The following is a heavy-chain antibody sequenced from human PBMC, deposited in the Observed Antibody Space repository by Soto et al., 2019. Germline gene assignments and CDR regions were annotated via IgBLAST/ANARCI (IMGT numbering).Heavy chain of an antibody. J-gene: IGHJ4*02. V-gene: IGHV3-30-3*01. Sequence: QVQLVESGGGVVQPGRSLRLSCAASGFTFSSYAMHWVRQAPGKGLEWVAVISYDGSNKYYADSVKGRFTISRDNSKNTLSLQMNSLSAEDTAVYYCARGPPTRYSSSWSGSADIGYYWGQGTLVTVSS. CDR2: ISYDGSNK. CDR1: GFTFSSYA. D-gene: IGHD6-13*01. CDR3: ARGPPTRYSSSWSGSADIGYY.